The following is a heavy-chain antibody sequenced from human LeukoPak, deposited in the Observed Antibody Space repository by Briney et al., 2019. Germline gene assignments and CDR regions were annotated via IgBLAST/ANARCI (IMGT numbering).Heavy chain of an antibody. J-gene: IGHJ4*02. CDR3: AKDDYYDTSGYRD. CDR1: GFTFSSYG. V-gene: IGHV3-23*01. CDR2: ISGSGGST. D-gene: IGHD3-22*01. Sequence: GGSLRLSCAASGFTFSSYGMSWVRQAPGKGLEWVSAISGSGGSTYYADSVKGRVTISRDNSKNTLYLQMNSLRAEDTAVYYCAKDDYYDTSGYRDWGQGTLVTVSS.